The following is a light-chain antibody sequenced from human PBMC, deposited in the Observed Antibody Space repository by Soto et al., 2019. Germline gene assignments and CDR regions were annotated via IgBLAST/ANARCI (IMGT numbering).Light chain of an antibody. CDR2: DVN. CDR3: SSYTCNTPRLV. CDR1: SSDVGGYNY. V-gene: IGLV2-14*03. Sequence: QSALTQPASVSGSPGQSITISCTGTSSDVGGYNYVSWYQHHPDKAPKLMIYDVNNRPSGVSNRFSGSKSGNTASLTISGLQAADEAAYYCSSYTCNTPRLVFGGGTKVTVL. J-gene: IGLJ2*01.